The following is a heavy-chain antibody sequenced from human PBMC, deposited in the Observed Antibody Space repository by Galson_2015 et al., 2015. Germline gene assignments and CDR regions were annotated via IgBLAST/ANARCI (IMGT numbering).Heavy chain of an antibody. V-gene: IGHV4-39*02. CDR1: GGSISSSSYY. CDR3: ARDLRISIFGVCLDP. J-gene: IGHJ5*02. CDR2: IYYSGST. Sequence: GTLSLPCPVSGGSISSSSYYWGWIRQPPGRGLEWIGSIYYSGSTYYNPSLKSRVTISVDTSKNQFSLKLSSVTAADTAVYYCARDLRISIFGVCLDPWGQGTLVTVSS. D-gene: IGHD3-3*01.